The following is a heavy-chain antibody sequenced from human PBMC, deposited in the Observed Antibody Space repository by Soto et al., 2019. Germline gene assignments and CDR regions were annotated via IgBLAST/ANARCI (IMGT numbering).Heavy chain of an antibody. D-gene: IGHD2-8*01. V-gene: IGHV3-33*01. J-gene: IGHJ4*02. CDR2: IWYDGSNK. Sequence: QVQLVESGGGVVQPGRSLRLSCAASGFTFSSYGMHWVRQAPGKGLEWVAVIWYDGSNKYYADSVKGRFTISRDNSKNTLYLQMNSRRAEDTAVYYCAREPPRGYCTNGVCYPTNYFDYWGQGTLVTVSS. CDR1: GFTFSSYG. CDR3: AREPPRGYCTNGVCYPTNYFDY.